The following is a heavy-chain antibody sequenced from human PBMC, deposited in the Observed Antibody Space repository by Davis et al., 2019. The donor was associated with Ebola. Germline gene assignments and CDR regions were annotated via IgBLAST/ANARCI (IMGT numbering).Heavy chain of an antibody. Sequence: GESLKISCAASGFAFSSYGMHWVRQAPGKGLDWVAVISYDGSRQFYADSVKGRFTISRDNSKNILYLEMNNLRADDTAVYYCATYGSGSYYWGQGTLVTVSS. V-gene: IGHV3-30*03. CDR3: ATYGSGSYY. D-gene: IGHD3-10*01. J-gene: IGHJ4*02. CDR1: GFAFSSYG. CDR2: ISYDGSRQ.